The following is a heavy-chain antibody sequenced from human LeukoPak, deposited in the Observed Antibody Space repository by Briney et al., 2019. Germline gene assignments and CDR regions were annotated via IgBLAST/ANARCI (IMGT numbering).Heavy chain of an antibody. D-gene: IGHD6-19*01. CDR3: AKDASGWYRDEAYFDY. V-gene: IGHV3-23*01. Sequence: GGSLRLSCAASGFTFSGYAMSWVRQAPGKGLEWVSGISGSGGSTYYADSVKGRFTISRDNSGNTLYLQMNSLRAEDTAVYYCAKDASGWYRDEAYFDYWGQGTLVTVSS. J-gene: IGHJ4*02. CDR2: ISGSGGST. CDR1: GFTFSGYA.